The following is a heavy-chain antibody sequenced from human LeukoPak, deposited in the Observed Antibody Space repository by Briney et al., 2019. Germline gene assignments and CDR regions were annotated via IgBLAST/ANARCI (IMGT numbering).Heavy chain of an antibody. V-gene: IGHV4-39*07. CDR2: IYYSGST. CDR1: GGSISSSSYY. J-gene: IGHJ4*02. Sequence: SETLSLTCTVSGGSISSSSYYWGWIRQPPGKGLEWIGSIYYSGSTYYNPSLKSRVTISVDTSKNQFSLKLSSVTAADTAVYYCARGNRVLRYFDWLSYYFDYWGQGTLVTVSS. D-gene: IGHD3-9*01. CDR3: ARGNRVLRYFDWLSYYFDY.